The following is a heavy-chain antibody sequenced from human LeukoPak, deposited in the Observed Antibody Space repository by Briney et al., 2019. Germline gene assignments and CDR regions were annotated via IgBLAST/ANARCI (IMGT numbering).Heavy chain of an antibody. CDR3: TRAGLYSYGWGHFYYYYYMDV. CDR2: IRSKAYGGTT. J-gene: IGHJ6*03. V-gene: IGHV3-49*04. Sequence: PGGSLRLSCVAFEFTFSSDAMTWVRQAPGKGLEWVGFIRSKAYGGTTEYAASVKGRFTISRDDSKSIAYLQMNSLKTEDTAVYYCTRAGLYSYGWGHFYYYYYMDVWGKGTTVTVSS. D-gene: IGHD5-18*01. CDR1: EFTFSSDA.